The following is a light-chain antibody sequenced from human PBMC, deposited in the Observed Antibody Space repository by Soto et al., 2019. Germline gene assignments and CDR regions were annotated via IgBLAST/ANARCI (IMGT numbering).Light chain of an antibody. J-gene: IGLJ1*01. CDR3: SSYTTSYFYV. CDR2: GVK. CDR1: DSDVGGYNY. V-gene: IGLV2-14*01. Sequence: QSVLTQPASVSGSPGQSITISCTGTDSDVGGYNYVSWYQQHPGKAPKLMIYGVKNRPSGVSYRFSASKSAFTASLTISGLQAEDEAHYYCSSYTTSYFYVFGPGTKLTVL.